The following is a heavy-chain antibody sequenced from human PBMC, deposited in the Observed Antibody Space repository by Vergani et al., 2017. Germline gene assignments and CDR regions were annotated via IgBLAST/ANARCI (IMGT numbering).Heavy chain of an antibody. CDR2: IIPIFGTA. Sequence: QVQLVQSGAEVKKPGSSVKVSCKASGGTFSSDAISWVRQAPGQGLEWMGGIIPIFGTANYAQKFQGRVTITADESTSTAYMELSSLRSEDTAVYYCARDRPAPPGVGIWGFDYWGQGTLVTVSS. CDR3: ARDRPAPPGVGIWGFDY. D-gene: IGHD2-8*01. V-gene: IGHV1-69*01. J-gene: IGHJ4*02. CDR1: GGTFSSDA.